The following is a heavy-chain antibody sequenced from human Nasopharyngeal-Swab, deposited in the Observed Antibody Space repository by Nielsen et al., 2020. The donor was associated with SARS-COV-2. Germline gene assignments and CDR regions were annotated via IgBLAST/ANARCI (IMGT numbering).Heavy chain of an antibody. CDR3: ARDDLTAYDAFDI. D-gene: IGHD7-27*01. V-gene: IGHV1-2*06. Sequence: ASVKVSCKASGYTFTSYYMHWVRQAPGQGLEWMGRINPNSGGANYAQQFQGRVTMTRDTSISTAYMELSRLRSDDTAVYYCARDDLTAYDAFDIWGQGTMVTVSS. CDR1: GYTFTSYY. J-gene: IGHJ3*02. CDR2: INPNSGGA.